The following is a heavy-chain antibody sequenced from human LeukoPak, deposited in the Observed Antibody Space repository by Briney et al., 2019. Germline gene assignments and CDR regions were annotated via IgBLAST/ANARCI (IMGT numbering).Heavy chain of an antibody. V-gene: IGHV3-23*01. J-gene: IGHJ4*02. CDR3: AHSPLGVDFDY. CDR1: GFIFSSYA. CDR2: ISGSGGST. Sequence: PGGSLRLSCAASGFIFSSYAMSWVRQASGKGLEWVSAISGSGGSTYYADSVKGRFTISRDNSKNTLYLQMNSLRAEDTAVYYCAHSPLGVDFDYWGQGTLVTVSS. D-gene: IGHD3-16*01.